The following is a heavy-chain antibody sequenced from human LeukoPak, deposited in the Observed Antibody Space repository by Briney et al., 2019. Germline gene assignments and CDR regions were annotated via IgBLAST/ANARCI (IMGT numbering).Heavy chain of an antibody. V-gene: IGHV3-23*01. CDR2: FSGSGGST. J-gene: IGHJ4*02. D-gene: IGHD2-2*01. CDR3: AKDRSSSTSCYLFDY. CDR1: GFTFSSYA. Sequence: GGSLRLPCAASGFTFSSYAMSWVRQAPGKGLEWVSAFSGSGGSTYYADSVKGRFTISRDNSKNTLFLQMNSLRAEDTAVYYCAKDRSSSTSCYLFDYWGQGTLVTVSS.